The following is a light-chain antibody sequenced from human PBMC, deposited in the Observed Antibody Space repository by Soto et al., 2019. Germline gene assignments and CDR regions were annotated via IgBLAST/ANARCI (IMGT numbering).Light chain of an antibody. CDR2: KAS. CDR1: QTINSW. Sequence: DIQMTQSPSILSASVGDRVTITCRASQTINSWLAWYQQKPGKAPTLLIYKASSLRSGVPSRFSGSGSGTEFSLTISSLQPDDFATYYCQQYNSYPYTFGQGTKLEIK. J-gene: IGKJ2*01. CDR3: QQYNSYPYT. V-gene: IGKV1-5*03.